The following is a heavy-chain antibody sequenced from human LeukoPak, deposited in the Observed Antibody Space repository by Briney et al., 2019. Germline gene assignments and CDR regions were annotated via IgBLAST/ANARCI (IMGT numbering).Heavy chain of an antibody. CDR2: ISAYSGNT. V-gene: IGHV1-18*01. Sequence: GASVKVSCKASGYTLSSYGISWVRQAPGQGVEWVGWISAYSGNTNYAQKLQGRVTMTTDTSTSTAYMELRSLRSDDTAVYYCARVLTMVRGAFNWFDPWGQGTLVTVSS. J-gene: IGHJ5*02. D-gene: IGHD3-10*01. CDR1: GYTLSSYG. CDR3: ARVLTMVRGAFNWFDP.